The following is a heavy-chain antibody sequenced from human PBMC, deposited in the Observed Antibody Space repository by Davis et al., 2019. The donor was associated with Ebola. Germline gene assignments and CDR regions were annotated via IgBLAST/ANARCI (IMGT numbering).Heavy chain of an antibody. V-gene: IGHV3-73*01. CDR3: TSLGPKIDY. CDR1: GFTFSGSA. J-gene: IGHJ4*02. Sequence: GESLKISCAASGFTFSGSAMHWVRQASGKGLEWVGRIRSKANSYATAYAASVKGRFTISRDDSKNTAYLQMNSLKTEDTAVYYCTSLGPKIDYWGQGTLVTVSS. CDR2: IRSKANSYAT.